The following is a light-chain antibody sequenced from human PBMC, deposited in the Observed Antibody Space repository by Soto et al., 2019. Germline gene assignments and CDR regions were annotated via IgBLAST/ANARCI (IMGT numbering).Light chain of an antibody. V-gene: IGKV1-5*03. CDR1: QSISSW. J-gene: IGKJ1*01. Sequence: DIQMTQSPSTLSASVGDIVTITCRASQSISSWLAWYQQKPGKAPKLLIYKASSLESGVPSRFSGSGSGTEFTLTISSLQPDDFATYYCKQYNSYWTFGQGTKVDIK. CDR2: KAS. CDR3: KQYNSYWT.